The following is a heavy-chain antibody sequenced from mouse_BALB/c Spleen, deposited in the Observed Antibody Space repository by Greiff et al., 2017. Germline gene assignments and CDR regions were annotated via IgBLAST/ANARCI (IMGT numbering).Heavy chain of an antibody. J-gene: IGHJ3*01. V-gene: IGHV1-69*02. Sequence: QVQLKQPGAELVKPGASVKLSCKASGYTFTSYWMHWVKQRPGQGLEWIGEIDPSDSYTNYNQKFKGKATLTVDKSSSTAYMQLSSLTSEDSAVYYCAGAGDGGAYWGQGTLVTVSA. CDR3: AGAGDGGAY. D-gene: IGHD3-3*01. CDR2: IDPSDSYT. CDR1: GYTFTSYW.